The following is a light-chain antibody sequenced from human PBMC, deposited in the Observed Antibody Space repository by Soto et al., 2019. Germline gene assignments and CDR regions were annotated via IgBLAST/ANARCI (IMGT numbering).Light chain of an antibody. V-gene: IGKV3-15*01. CDR1: KTISSN. Sequence: EIVLTQFPAGLAVAPGERAPPSCRANKTISSNLAWYQHKPGQAPRLLFYGASNRATGIPARFTGSGSGTEFPLTISSLQSEDFAVYSCQQYDNWPPTFRGGTKVDIK. J-gene: IGKJ4*01. CDR2: GAS. CDR3: QQYDNWPPT.